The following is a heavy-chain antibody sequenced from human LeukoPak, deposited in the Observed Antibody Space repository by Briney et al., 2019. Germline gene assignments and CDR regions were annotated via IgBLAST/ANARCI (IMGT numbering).Heavy chain of an antibody. CDR2: ISWNSGSI. V-gene: IGHV3-9*01. D-gene: IGHD2-2*02. Sequence: PGRSLRLSCAASGFTFDDYAMHWVRQAPGKGLEWVSGISWNSGSIGYADSVKGRFTISRDNAKNSLYLQMNSLRAEDTALYYCAKDGYCSSTSCYTYYYYYYXMDVWGQGTTVTVSS. CDR3: AKDGYCSSTSCYTYYYYYYXMDV. J-gene: IGHJ6*02. CDR1: GFTFDDYA.